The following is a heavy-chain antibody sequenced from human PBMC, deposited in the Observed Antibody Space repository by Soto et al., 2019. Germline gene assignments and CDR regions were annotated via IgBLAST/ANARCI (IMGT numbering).Heavy chain of an antibody. D-gene: IGHD6-13*01. V-gene: IGHV4-39*07. CDR3: ARGIAFDY. Sequence: SETLSLTCTVSGGSVSSGSYYRSWIRQPPGKGLEWIGEINHSGSTNYNPSLKSRVTISVDTSKNQFSLKLSSVTAADTAVYYCARGIAFDYWGQGTLVTVSS. CDR2: INHSGST. CDR1: GGSVSSGSYY. J-gene: IGHJ4*02.